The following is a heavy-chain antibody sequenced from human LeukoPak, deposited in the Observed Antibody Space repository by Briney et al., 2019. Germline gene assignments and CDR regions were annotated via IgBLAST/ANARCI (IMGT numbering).Heavy chain of an antibody. CDR3: ARDRYPAAREFDY. CDR1: GFTFSSCD. J-gene: IGHJ4*02. V-gene: IGHV3-30*02. Sequence: GGSLRLSCAASGFTFSSCDMHWVRRAPGKGLEWVAFIRYDGSNQYYADSVKGRLTISRDNSNNTLYLQMSSLRADDTAVYYCARDRYPAAREFDYWGQGTLVTVSS. D-gene: IGHD2-2*01. CDR2: IRYDGSNQ.